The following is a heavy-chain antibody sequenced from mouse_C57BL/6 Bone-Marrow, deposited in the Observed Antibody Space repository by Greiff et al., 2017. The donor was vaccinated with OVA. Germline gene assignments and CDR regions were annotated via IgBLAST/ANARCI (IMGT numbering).Heavy chain of an antibody. D-gene: IGHD2-12*01. V-gene: IGHV1-61*01. CDR1: GYTFTSYW. CDR2: IYPSDSET. CDR3: ARSYDWDWYFDV. Sequence: QVQLQQPGAELVRPGSSVKLSCKASGYTFTSYWMDWVKQRPGQGLEWIGNIYPSDSETHYNQKFKDKATLTVDKSSSTAYMQLSSLTSEDSAVYYCARSYDWDWYFDVWGTGTTVTVSS. J-gene: IGHJ1*03.